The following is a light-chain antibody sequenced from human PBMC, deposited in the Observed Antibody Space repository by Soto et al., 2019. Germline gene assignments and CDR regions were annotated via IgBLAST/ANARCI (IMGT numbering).Light chain of an antibody. J-gene: IGLJ3*02. CDR3: SSYTSSATGV. CDR1: SSDVGSYNY. Sequence: QSALTQPASVSGSPGQSITISCTGTSSDVGSYNYVSWYQQHPGKAPKLMIYEVSNRPSGVSNRFSGSKSGNTASLTISGLQAEDDAAYYCSSYTSSATGVFGGGTKLTVL. V-gene: IGLV2-14*01. CDR2: EVS.